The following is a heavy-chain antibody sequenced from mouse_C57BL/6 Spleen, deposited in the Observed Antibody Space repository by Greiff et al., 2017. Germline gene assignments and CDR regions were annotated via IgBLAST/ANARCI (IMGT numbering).Heavy chain of an antibody. J-gene: IGHJ3*01. CDR1: GYTFTSYW. D-gene: IGHD1-1*01. V-gene: IGHV1-55*01. Sequence: QVHVKQSGAELVKPGASVKMSCKASGYTFTSYWITWVKQRPGQGLEWIGDIYPGSGSTNYNEKFKSKATLTVDTSSSTAYMQLSSLTSEDSAVYYCAREDDYGSSYVWFAYWGQGTLVTVSA. CDR2: IYPGSGST. CDR3: AREDDYGSSYVWFAY.